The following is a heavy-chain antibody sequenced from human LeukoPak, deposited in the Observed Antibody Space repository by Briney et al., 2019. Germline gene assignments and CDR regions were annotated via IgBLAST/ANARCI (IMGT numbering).Heavy chain of an antibody. J-gene: IGHJ4*02. CDR1: GFTFSSYW. CDR2: INSDGSST. Sequence: GGSLRLSCAASGFTFSSYWMHWVRQAPGKGLVWVARINSDGSSTSYADSVKGRFTISRDNAKNTLYLQMSSLRVEDTAVYYCARVTSLTGTILDSWGQGTLVTVSS. D-gene: IGHD1-7*01. CDR3: ARVTSLTGTILDS. V-gene: IGHV3-74*01.